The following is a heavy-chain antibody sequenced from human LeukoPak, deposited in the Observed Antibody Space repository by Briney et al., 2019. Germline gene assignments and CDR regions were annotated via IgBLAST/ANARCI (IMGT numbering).Heavy chain of an antibody. CDR1: GVSLSSYG. Sequence: GGSLRLSCLVSGVSLSSYGMHWVRQAPGKGLEWVAVISYDGSNKYYADSVKGRFTISRDNSKNTLYLQMNSLRAEDTAVYYCAKSLQVTTFSYYYGMDVWGQGTTVTVSS. CDR3: AKSLQVTTFSYYYGMDV. V-gene: IGHV3-30*18. D-gene: IGHD4-17*01. J-gene: IGHJ6*02. CDR2: ISYDGSNK.